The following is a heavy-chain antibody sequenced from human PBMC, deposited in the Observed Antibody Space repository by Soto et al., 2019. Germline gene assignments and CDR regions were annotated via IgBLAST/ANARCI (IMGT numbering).Heavy chain of an antibody. V-gene: IGHV5-51*01. CDR1: GYSFPNYW. D-gene: IGHD2-15*01. Sequence: GESLKISCKGSGYSFPNYWIGWVRQMPGKGLEWMGIIYPGDSDTRYSPSFQGQVTISADKSISTAYLQWSSLKASDTAMYYCARGYRSHCYYYGMDVWGQGTTVTVSS. J-gene: IGHJ6*02. CDR2: IYPGDSDT. CDR3: ARGYRSHCYYYGMDV.